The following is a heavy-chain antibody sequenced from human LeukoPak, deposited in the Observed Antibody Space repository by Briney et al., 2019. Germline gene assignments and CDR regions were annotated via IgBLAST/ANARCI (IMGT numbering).Heavy chain of an antibody. CDR2: IRYDGSNK. J-gene: IGHJ6*03. CDR3: AKAFGGSYSDYYYMDV. D-gene: IGHD1-26*01. V-gene: IGHV3-30*02. Sequence: PGGSLRLSCAASGFTFSSYGMHWVRQAPGKGLEWVAFIRYDGSNKYYADSVKGRFTISRDNSKNTLYLQMNSLRAEDTAVYYCAKAFGGSYSDYYYMDVWGKGTTVTISS. CDR1: GFTFSSYG.